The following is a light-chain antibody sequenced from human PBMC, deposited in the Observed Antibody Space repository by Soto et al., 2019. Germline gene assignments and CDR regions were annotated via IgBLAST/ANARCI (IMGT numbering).Light chain of an antibody. J-gene: IGLJ1*01. Sequence: QSALTQPASVSGSPGQSITISCTGTSCDVGGYKYVSWYQQHPGKAPKLMIYDIRNRPSGVSNRFSGSKSGNTASLTISGLQAEDEADYYCSSYTSSSTRVFGTGTKLTVL. CDR3: SSYTSSSTRV. CDR2: DIR. V-gene: IGLV2-14*03. CDR1: SCDVGGYKY.